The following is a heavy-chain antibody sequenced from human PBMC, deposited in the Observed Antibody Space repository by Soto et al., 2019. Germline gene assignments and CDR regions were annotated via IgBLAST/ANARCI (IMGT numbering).Heavy chain of an antibody. CDR1: GFTFSNYG. J-gene: IGHJ4*02. V-gene: IGHV3-64D*06. CDR3: VKPPGYYYDSIAYSYV. Sequence: GGSLRLSCSASGFTFSNYGIHWVRQTPGKGLEYVSAISTNGGSKYYADSVKGRFTISRDNSKNTLYLQMSSLRTEDTAVYYCVKPPGYYYDSIAYSYVWGQGTLVTVSS. D-gene: IGHD3-22*01. CDR2: ISTNGGSK.